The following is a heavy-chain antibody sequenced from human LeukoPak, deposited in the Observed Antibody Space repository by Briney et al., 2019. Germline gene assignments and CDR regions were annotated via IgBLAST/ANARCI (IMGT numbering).Heavy chain of an antibody. CDR1: GFTFSSYA. Sequence: GGSLRLSCAASGFTFSSYAMSWVRQAPGKGLEWVSGIYADDSDTFYIDAVKGRFTISKDKSKNTLYLQMNSLRAEDTAVYHRAKDLTCGDGRWEFDLWGQGTLVTVSS. CDR2: IYADDSDT. J-gene: IGHJ5*02. V-gene: IGHV3-23*01. D-gene: IGHD2-21*02. CDR3: AKDLTCGDGRWEFDL.